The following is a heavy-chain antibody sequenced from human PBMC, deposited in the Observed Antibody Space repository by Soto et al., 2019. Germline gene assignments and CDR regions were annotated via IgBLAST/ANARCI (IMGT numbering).Heavy chain of an antibody. V-gene: IGHV3-30*03. CDR1: GFTFSSYG. CDR3: ATSGYAPVTQRRGGMDV. J-gene: IGHJ6*02. D-gene: IGHD5-12*01. Sequence: QVQLVESGGGVVQPGRSLRLSCAASGFTFSSYGMHWVRQAPGKGLEWVAVISYDGSNKYYADSVKGRFTISRDNSKNTMYLQMNSLRAEDTAVYYCATSGYAPVTQRRGGMDVWGQGTTVTVSS. CDR2: ISYDGSNK.